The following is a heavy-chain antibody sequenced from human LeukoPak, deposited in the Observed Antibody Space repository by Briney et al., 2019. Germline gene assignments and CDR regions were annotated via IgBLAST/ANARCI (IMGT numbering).Heavy chain of an antibody. CDR1: GYTFTGYY. J-gene: IGHJ4*02. V-gene: IGHV1-2*02. Sequence: EASVKVSCKASGYTFTGYYMHWVRQAPGQGLEWMGWINPNSGGTNYAQKFQGRVTMTRDTSISTAYMELSRLRSDDTAVYYCARRGDFWSGYYGYWGQGTLVTVSS. D-gene: IGHD3-3*01. CDR3: ARRGDFWSGYYGY. CDR2: INPNSGGT.